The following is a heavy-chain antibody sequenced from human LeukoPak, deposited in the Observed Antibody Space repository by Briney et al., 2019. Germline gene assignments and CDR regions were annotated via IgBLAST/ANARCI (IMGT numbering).Heavy chain of an antibody. D-gene: IGHD3-22*01. V-gene: IGHV4-38-2*02. CDR3: ARIVWYYDSSGYYYYYYYMDV. CDR1: GYSISSGYY. CDR2: IYHSGST. J-gene: IGHJ6*03. Sequence: SETLSLTCTVSGYSISSGYYWGWIRQPPGKGLEWIGSIYHSGSTYYNPSLKSRVTISVDTSKNQFSLKLSSVTAAGTAVYYCARIVWYYDSSGYYYYYYYMDVWGKGTTVTISS.